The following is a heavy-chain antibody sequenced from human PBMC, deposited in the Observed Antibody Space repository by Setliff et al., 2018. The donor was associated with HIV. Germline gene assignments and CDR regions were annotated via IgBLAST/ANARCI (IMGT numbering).Heavy chain of an antibody. CDR2: ISYDGSNN. CDR3: AKGREYGSGTWRAMDV. V-gene: IGHV3-30*04. J-gene: IGHJ6*03. Sequence: RGGSLRLSCVDSGFTFSNYAMHWVRQAPGKGLEWVAVISYDGSNNYYADSVKGRFTISRDNSKNTLYLQVNSLRAEDTAVYHCAKGREYGSGTWRAMDVWGKGTTVTVSS. CDR1: GFTFSNYA. D-gene: IGHD3-10*01.